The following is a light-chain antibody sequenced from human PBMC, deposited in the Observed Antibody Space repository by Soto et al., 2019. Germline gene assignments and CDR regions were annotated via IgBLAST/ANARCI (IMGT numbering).Light chain of an antibody. CDR2: AAS. CDR1: QSISNY. CDR3: QQSYSTSIFT. V-gene: IGKV1-39*01. J-gene: IGKJ3*01. Sequence: DLQMTQSPSSLSASVGDRITITCRASQSISNYVNWYQQKPGKAPKLLIYAASSLQSGVPSRFSGSGSGTDFTLTISSLQPEDFATYYCQQSYSTSIFTFGPGTKVDIK.